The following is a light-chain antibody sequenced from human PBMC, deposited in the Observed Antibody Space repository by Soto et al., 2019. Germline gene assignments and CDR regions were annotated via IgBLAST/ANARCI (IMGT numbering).Light chain of an antibody. CDR3: KQYGSSPAT. CDR2: GAS. CDR1: QSVSSSY. V-gene: IGKV3-20*01. J-gene: IGKJ5*01. Sequence: EIVLTQSPGTLSLSPGERATLSCRASQSVSSSYLAWYQQKPGQAHRLLIYGASSRATGIPDRFSGSGSGTDFTLTISRLEPEDFAVYYCKQYGSSPATFGQGTRLEIK.